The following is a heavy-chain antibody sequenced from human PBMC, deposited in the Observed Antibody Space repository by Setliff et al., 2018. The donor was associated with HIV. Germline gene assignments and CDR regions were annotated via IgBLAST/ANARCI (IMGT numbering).Heavy chain of an antibody. CDR1: GGSISSSSYY. V-gene: IGHV4-39*01. CDR2: INYSGNT. Sequence: PSETLSLTCTVSGGSISSSSYYWGWIRQPPGKGLEWIGSINYSGNTYYKSSLKSRVTISVDTSKNQFSLKLSSVTAADTAVYYCARHNWQWTMGPNWFDPWGQGTLVTV. CDR3: ARHNWQWTMGPNWFDP. J-gene: IGHJ5*02. D-gene: IGHD6-19*01.